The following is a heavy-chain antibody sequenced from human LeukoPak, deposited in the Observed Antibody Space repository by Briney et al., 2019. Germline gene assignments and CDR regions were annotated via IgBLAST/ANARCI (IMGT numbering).Heavy chain of an antibody. CDR1: GFTFDDYA. CDR2: ISWNSGSI. V-gene: IGHV3-9*01. D-gene: IGHD4-23*01. CDR3: AKDKDYGGNSAAFDI. J-gene: IGHJ3*02. Sequence: QAGGSLRLSCAASGFTFDDYAMHWVRQAPGKGLEWVSGISWNSGSIGYADSVKGRFTISRDSAKNSLYLQMNSLRAEDTALYYCAKDKDYGGNSAAFDIWGQGTMVTVSS.